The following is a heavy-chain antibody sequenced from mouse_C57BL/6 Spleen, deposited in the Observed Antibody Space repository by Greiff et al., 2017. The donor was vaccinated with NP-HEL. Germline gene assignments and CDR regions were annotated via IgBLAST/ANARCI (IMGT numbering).Heavy chain of an antibody. CDR1: GFSLTSYG. J-gene: IGHJ3*01. CDR2: IWSGGST. V-gene: IGHV2-2*01. Sequence: QVQLKESGPGLVQPSQSLSITCTVSGFSLTSYGVHWVRQSPGKGLEWLGVIWSGGSTDYTAAFISRLSISKDNSKRQVFFKMNSLQADDTAIYYCANYDYDEGFAYWGQGTLVTVSA. CDR3: ANYDYDEGFAY. D-gene: IGHD2-4*01.